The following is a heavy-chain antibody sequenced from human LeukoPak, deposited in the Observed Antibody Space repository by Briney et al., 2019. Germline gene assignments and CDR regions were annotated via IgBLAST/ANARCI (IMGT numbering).Heavy chain of an antibody. Sequence: ASVKVSCKASGYTFTGYYMHWVRQAPGQGLEWMGWINPNSGGTNYAQKFQGRVTMTRDTSISTAYMELSRLRSDDTAVYYCARDAMENNWNDDGYWGQRTLVTVSS. CDR1: GYTFTGYY. J-gene: IGHJ4*02. CDR3: ARDAMENNWNDDGY. CDR2: INPNSGGT. D-gene: IGHD1-20*01. V-gene: IGHV1-2*02.